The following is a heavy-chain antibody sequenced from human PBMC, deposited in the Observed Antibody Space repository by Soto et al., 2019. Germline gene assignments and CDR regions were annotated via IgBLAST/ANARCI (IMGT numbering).Heavy chain of an antibody. CDR1: GGSFSGYY. CDR2: IDDSGST. V-gene: IGHV4-34*01. D-gene: IGHD2-2*01. J-gene: IGHJ4*02. Sequence: QVQLQQWGAGLLKPSETLSLTCAVYGGSFSGYYWTWIRQPPAKGLESIGEIDDSGSTNYNPSLKSRVTIFVDTSKNQFSLKLTSETSADTAVYYCARGKRNILVAWIDYWGQGTLVSVSS. CDR3: ARGKRNILVAWIDY.